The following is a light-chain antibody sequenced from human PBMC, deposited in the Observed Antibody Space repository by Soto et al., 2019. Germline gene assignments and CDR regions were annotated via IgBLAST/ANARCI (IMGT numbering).Light chain of an antibody. CDR1: QGISSY. CDR3: QQYYSYPRLT. V-gene: IGKV1-8*01. CDR2: AAS. J-gene: IGKJ4*01. Sequence: AIRMTQSPSSLSASTGDRVTITCRASQGISSYLAWYQQKPGKAPKLLIYAASTLQRGVPSRFSGSGSGTDFTLTISCLQSEDFATYYCQQYYSYPRLTFGGGTKVEIK.